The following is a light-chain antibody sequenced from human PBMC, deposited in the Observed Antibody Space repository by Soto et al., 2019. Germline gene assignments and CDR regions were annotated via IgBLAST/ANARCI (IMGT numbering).Light chain of an antibody. CDR3: QQHNDYPLT. CDR1: NDISSY. Sequence: DIQLTQSPSFLSGSVGDRVTITCGASNDISSYLTWYQQKPGKAPTVLIYAASTLQGGVPSRFSGSGSGTGFTLTISSLQSEDFASYYCQQHNDYPLTFGQGTRLEIK. V-gene: IGKV1-9*01. CDR2: AAS. J-gene: IGKJ5*01.